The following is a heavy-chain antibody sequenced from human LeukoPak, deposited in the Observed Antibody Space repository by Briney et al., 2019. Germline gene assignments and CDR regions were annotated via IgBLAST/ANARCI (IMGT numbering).Heavy chain of an antibody. D-gene: IGHD3-3*01. J-gene: IGHJ4*02. Sequence: SETLPLTCTVSGGSISSSSYYWGWIRQPPGKGLEWIGSIYYSGSTYYNPSLKSRVTISVDTSKNQFSPKLSSVTAADTAVYYCAGPMGFLEWLPYNYWGQGTLVTVSS. CDR1: GGSISSSSYY. CDR2: IYYSGST. V-gene: IGHV4-39*01. CDR3: AGPMGFLEWLPYNY.